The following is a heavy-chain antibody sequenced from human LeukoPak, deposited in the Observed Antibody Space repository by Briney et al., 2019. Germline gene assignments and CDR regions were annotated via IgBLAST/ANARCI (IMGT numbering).Heavy chain of an antibody. Sequence: SETLSLTCTVSGYSISSGYYWGWIRQPPGKGVEWIGSIYHSGSTHYNLSLKSRHTISEDTYKNPFSVKLSSVTAVDTAVHYFARDSSGYFYGAFDIWGEGTMVTVSS. CDR3: ARDSSGYFYGAFDI. J-gene: IGHJ3*02. V-gene: IGHV4-38-2*02. CDR2: IYHSGST. D-gene: IGHD3-22*01. CDR1: GYSISSGYY.